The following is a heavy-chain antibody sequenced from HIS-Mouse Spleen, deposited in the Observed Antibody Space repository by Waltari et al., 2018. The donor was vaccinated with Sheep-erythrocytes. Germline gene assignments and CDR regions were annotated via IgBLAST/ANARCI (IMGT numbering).Heavy chain of an antibody. Sequence: VQLVESGGGLVKPGGSLRLSCAASGFTFSDYYMSWIRQAPGKGLEWVANIKQDGSEKYYVDSVKGRFTISKDNAKNSLYLQMNSLRAEDTAVYYCARYYYDSSCYYYDAFDIWGQGTMVTVSS. CDR1: GFTFSDYY. V-gene: IGHV3-7*01. CDR3: ARYYYDSSCYYYDAFDI. CDR2: IKQDGSEK. D-gene: IGHD3-22*01. J-gene: IGHJ3*02.